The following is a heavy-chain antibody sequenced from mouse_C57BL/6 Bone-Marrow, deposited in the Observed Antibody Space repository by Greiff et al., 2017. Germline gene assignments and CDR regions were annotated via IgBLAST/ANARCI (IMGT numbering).Heavy chain of an antibody. Sequence: QVQLKESGPGLVQPSQSLSITCTVSGFSLTSSGVHWVRQSPGKGLEWLGVIWSGGSTDYNAAFISRLSISKDNSKSQVFFKMNSLQADDTAIYYCATTVVAYYYAMDYWGQGTSVTVSS. CDR1: GFSLTSSG. V-gene: IGHV2-2*01. D-gene: IGHD1-1*01. CDR2: IWSGGST. J-gene: IGHJ4*01. CDR3: ATTVVAYYYAMDY.